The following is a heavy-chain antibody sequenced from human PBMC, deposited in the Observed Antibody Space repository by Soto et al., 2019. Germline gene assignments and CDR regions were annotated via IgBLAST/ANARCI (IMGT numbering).Heavy chain of an antibody. CDR1: GFNYSNYA. CDR3: GEGRGDSTYYNGMEV. Sequence: PWGSLRLPSSASGFNYSNYAMNWVRHTPRKGKGWVSFIGSSGGGVYYADSVQGRFSITSGSSKNMVWLYLNNRRGDDTALSSCGEGRGDSTYYNGMEVWRRGTTFAVCS. CDR2: IGSSGGGV. D-gene: IGHD3-16*01. V-gene: IGHV3-23*01. J-gene: IGHJ6*02.